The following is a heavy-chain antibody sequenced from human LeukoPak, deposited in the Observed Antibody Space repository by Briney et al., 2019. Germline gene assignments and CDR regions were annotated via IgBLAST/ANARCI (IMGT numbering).Heavy chain of an antibody. Sequence: SETLSLTCAVYGGSFSGYYWSWIRQPPGKGLEWIGEINHSGSTNYNPSLKSRVAISVDTSKNQFSLKLSSVTAADTAVYYCARGRGSGSYYYSPYFDYWGQGTLVTASS. V-gene: IGHV4-34*01. J-gene: IGHJ4*02. CDR1: GGSFSGYY. CDR2: INHSGST. D-gene: IGHD3-10*01. CDR3: ARGRGSGSYYYSPYFDY.